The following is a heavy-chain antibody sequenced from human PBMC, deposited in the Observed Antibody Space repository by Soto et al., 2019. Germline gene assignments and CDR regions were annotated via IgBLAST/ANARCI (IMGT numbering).Heavy chain of an antibody. Sequence: SETLSLTCTVSGGSISSGGYYWSWIRQHPGKGLEWIGYIYYTGSTYYSPSLKSRITISVDTSTNQFSLTLRSVTAADTAVYYCARYCTSTNCYVYAFDVWGQGTMVTVSS. J-gene: IGHJ3*01. CDR1: GGSISSGGYY. CDR3: ARYCTSTNCYVYAFDV. D-gene: IGHD2-2*01. V-gene: IGHV4-31*03. CDR2: IYYTGST.